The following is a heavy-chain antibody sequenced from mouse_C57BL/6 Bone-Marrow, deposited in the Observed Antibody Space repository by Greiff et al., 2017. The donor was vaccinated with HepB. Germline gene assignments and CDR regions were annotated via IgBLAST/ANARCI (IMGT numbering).Heavy chain of an antibody. CDR2: INPGSGGT. J-gene: IGHJ4*01. CDR3: ARDDYDAMDY. Sequence: QVQLQQSGAELVRPGTSVKVSCKASGYAFTNYLIEWVKQRPGQGLEGIGVINPGSGGTNYNEKFKGKATLTADKSSSTAYMQLSSLTSEDSAVYFCARDDYDAMDYWGQGTSVTGSS. CDR1: GYAFTNYL. V-gene: IGHV1-54*01.